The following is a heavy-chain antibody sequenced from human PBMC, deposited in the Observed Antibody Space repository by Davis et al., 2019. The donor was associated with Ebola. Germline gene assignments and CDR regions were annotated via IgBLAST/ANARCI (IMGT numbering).Heavy chain of an antibody. CDR3: ARGGIAVAGFDY. Sequence: SETLSLTCTVSGGSISGYYWSWIRQPPGKGLEWIGYIYYSGSTNYNPSLKSRVTISVDTSKNQFSLKLSSVTAADTAVYYCARGGIAVAGFDYWGQGTLVTVSS. CDR1: GGSISGYY. J-gene: IGHJ4*02. CDR2: IYYSGST. D-gene: IGHD6-19*01. V-gene: IGHV4-59*01.